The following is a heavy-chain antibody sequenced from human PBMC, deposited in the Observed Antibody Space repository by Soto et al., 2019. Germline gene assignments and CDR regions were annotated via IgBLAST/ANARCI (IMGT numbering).Heavy chain of an antibody. CDR3: AGVTWFRGMGV. V-gene: IGHV6-1*01. Sequence: SRTLPLTGVISGDSVSGDSASWNLIRQSPSRGLEWLGRTYYRSKWYNDYAVSVKSRITINPDTSKNQFSLHLYSVTPEDTAVYYCAGVTWFRGMGVWGQGTPVTVSS. J-gene: IGHJ6*02. CDR1: GDSVSGDSAS. D-gene: IGHD3-10*01. CDR2: TYYRSKWYN.